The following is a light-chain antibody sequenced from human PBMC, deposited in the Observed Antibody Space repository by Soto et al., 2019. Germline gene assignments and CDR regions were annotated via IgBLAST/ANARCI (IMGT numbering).Light chain of an antibody. Sequence: DIQMTQSPSTLSASVGDRVIMTFRASQSISNWLAWYQQKPGKAPNLLIYKASSLKGGVPSRFSGGGAGTEFTLTISSLQPDDFATYYCQQYNSYSEAFGQGTKVDIK. CDR3: QQYNSYSEA. J-gene: IGKJ1*01. V-gene: IGKV1-5*03. CDR2: KAS. CDR1: QSISNW.